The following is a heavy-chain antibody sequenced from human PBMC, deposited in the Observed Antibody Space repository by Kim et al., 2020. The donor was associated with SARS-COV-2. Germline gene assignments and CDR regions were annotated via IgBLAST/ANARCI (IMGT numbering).Heavy chain of an antibody. D-gene: IGHD2-8*01. Sequence: GGSLSLSCEPSGFTLSTSAITWVRQAAGKGLEWVSGISISVGSTDYADSVKGRFTVSRDNSRNTLSLQMNSLKVEDTAIYYCAKANRAAGWFFDLWGRGTLVTASS. J-gene: IGHJ2*01. CDR1: GFTLSTSA. CDR3: AKANRAAGWFFDL. CDR2: ISISVGST. V-gene: IGHV3-23*01.